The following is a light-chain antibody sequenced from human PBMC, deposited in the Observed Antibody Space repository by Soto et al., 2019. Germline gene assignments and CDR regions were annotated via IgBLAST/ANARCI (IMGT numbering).Light chain of an antibody. J-gene: IGKJ5*01. CDR1: QSISSY. V-gene: IGKV1-39*01. CDR3: QQSYSTHIT. Sequence: DIQMTQSPSSLSASVGDRVTITCRASQSISSYLNWYQQKPGKAPKLLIYAASNLQSGVPSRFTGSGSGTDFTLSISSLHPADFATYYCQQSYSTHITFDQATRLEIK. CDR2: AAS.